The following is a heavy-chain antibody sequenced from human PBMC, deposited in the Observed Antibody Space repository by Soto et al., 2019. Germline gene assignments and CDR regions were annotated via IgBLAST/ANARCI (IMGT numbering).Heavy chain of an antibody. CDR1: GFTFSSYA. Sequence: PGGSLRLSCAASGFTFSSYAMSWVRQAPGKGLEWVSAISGSGGSTYYADSVKGRFTISRDNSKNALYLQMNSLRAEDTAVYYCAKGPAARLNDGWFDPWGQGTLVTVSS. CDR2: ISGSGGST. D-gene: IGHD6-6*01. J-gene: IGHJ5*02. CDR3: AKGPAARLNDGWFDP. V-gene: IGHV3-23*01.